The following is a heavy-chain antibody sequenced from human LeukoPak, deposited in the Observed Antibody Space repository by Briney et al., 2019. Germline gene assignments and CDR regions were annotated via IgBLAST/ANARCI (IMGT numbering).Heavy chain of an antibody. J-gene: IGHJ4*02. Sequence: GGSLRLSCAASGFTFSRYTMNWVRQAPGKGLEWVSSITSSSSYIYYADSVKGRFTISRDNSKNTLYLQMNSLRAEDTAVYYCAKRGSGQQLAFDYWGQGTLVTVSS. V-gene: IGHV3-21*04. CDR2: ITSSSSYI. D-gene: IGHD6-13*01. CDR3: AKRGSGQQLAFDY. CDR1: GFTFSRYT.